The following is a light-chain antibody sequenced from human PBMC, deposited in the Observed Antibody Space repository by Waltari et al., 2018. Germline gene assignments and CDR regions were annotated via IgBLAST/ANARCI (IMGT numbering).Light chain of an antibody. V-gene: IGKV3-11*01. CDR2: GAS. CDR3: HQRSNWPIT. CDR1: QSVDSY. Sequence: EIVLTQSPATLSLSPGERATLSCRASQSVDSYLIWYQQKPGQTPRLLIYGASNRATGIPARFSGSGSATDFTLTIDSLESEDFAVYYCHQRSNWPITFGQGTRLEIK. J-gene: IGKJ5*01.